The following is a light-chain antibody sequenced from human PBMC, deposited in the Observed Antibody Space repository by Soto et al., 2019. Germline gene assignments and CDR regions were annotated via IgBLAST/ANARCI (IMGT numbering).Light chain of an antibody. CDR3: QQYTNYLWT. Sequence: DIQMTQSPSTLSASVGDRVTITCRASQRISSWLAWYQEKPGKAPKLLIYKASSLESGVPSRFSGSGSGTEFTLTISNLQPDDFATYYCQQYTNYLWTFGQGTKVEIK. CDR2: KAS. J-gene: IGKJ1*01. CDR1: QRISSW. V-gene: IGKV1-5*03.